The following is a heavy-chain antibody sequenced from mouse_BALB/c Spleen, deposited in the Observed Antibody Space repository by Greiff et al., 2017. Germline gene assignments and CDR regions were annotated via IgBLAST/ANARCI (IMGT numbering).Heavy chain of an antibody. D-gene: IGHD2-1*01. CDR3: ARNGNYGDAMDY. J-gene: IGHJ4*01. V-gene: IGHV2-2*02. Sequence: QVQLQQSGPGLVQPSQSLSITCTVSGFSLTSYGVHWVRQSPGKGLEWLGVIWSGGSTDYNAAFISRLSISKDNSKSQVFFKMNSLQANDTAIYYCARNGNYGDAMDYWGQGTSVTVSS. CDR2: IWSGGST. CDR1: GFSLTSYG.